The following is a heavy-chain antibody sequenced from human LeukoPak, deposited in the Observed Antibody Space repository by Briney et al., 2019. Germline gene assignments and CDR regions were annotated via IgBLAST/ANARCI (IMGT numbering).Heavy chain of an antibody. D-gene: IGHD6-13*01. CDR1: GYTFTNYG. Sequence: ASVKVSCKASGYTFTNYGISWVRQAPGQGLEWMGWISAYNGNTNYAQMLQGRVTLTTDTSTSTAYMELSSLRSEDTAVYYCARDAGIAAAGPYFDYWGQGTLVTVSS. J-gene: IGHJ4*02. CDR3: ARDAGIAAAGPYFDY. CDR2: ISAYNGNT. V-gene: IGHV1-18*01.